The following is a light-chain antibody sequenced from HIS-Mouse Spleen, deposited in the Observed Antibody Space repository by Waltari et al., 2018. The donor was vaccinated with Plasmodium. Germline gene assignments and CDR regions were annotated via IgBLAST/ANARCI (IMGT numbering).Light chain of an antibody. CDR1: SNDVGSYNL. V-gene: IGLV2-23*01. Sequence: QSALTQPASVSGSPGQSLTLSCTGTSNDVGSYNLVSWYQQHPGKAPKLMIYEGSKRPSGVSNRFSGSKSGNTASLTISGLQAEDEADYYCCSYAGSRVFGGGTKLTVL. CDR2: EGS. CDR3: CSYAGSRV. J-gene: IGLJ2*01.